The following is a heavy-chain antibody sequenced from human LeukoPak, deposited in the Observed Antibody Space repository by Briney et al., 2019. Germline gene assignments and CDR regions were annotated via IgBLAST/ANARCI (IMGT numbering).Heavy chain of an antibody. CDR3: ARDLNGYGSGSYYGWFDP. J-gene: IGHJ5*02. CDR2: INPNSGGT. CDR1: GYTFTGYY. V-gene: IGHV1-2*02. D-gene: IGHD3-10*01. Sequence: ASVRVSCKASGYTFTGYYMHWVRQAPGQGLEWMGWINPNSGGTNYAQKFQGRVTMTRDTSISTAYMELSRLRSDDTAVYYCARDLNGYGSGSYYGWFDPWGQGTLVTVSS.